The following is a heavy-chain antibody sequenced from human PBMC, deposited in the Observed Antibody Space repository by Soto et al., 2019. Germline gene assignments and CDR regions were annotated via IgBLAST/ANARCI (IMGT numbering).Heavy chain of an antibody. Sequence: PSETLSLTCTVSGDSISSGSFHWGWIRQPPGKGLEWIGSIYYSGSTYYNPSLRSRVTMSVGTSKNQFSLKLRSVTAADTAVYYCARHAPPGVAAPFDQWGLGIQVTVSS. CDR1: GDSISSGSFH. J-gene: IGHJ4*02. V-gene: IGHV4-39*01. CDR3: ARHAPPGVAAPFDQ. CDR2: IYYSGST. D-gene: IGHD6-13*01.